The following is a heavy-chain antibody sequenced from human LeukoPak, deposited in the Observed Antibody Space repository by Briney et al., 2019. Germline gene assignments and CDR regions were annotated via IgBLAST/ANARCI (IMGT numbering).Heavy chain of an antibody. V-gene: IGHV3-23*01. J-gene: IGHJ4*02. Sequence: GGSLRLSCAAPGLSFSSFAMSWVRQGPARGLEWVSSMRGSGETFYADSVKGRFTLSSDSSRNTVYFQLNNLRVEDTAIYYCARASWVSSTDAVRWGQGTLVTVSS. CDR2: MRGSGET. CDR1: GLSFSSFA. CDR3: ARASWVSSTDAVR. D-gene: IGHD3-16*01.